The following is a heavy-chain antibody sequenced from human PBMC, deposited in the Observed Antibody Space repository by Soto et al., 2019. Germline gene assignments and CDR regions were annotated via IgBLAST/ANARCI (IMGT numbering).Heavy chain of an antibody. J-gene: IGHJ6*02. Sequence: QVQLQEAGQGLVKPSGTLSLTCAVSGGSISSSNWWRWVRQPPGKGLECTGEIYHSGSTNYNPSLKSRVTISVDKSKNQFSLKLSSVTAADTAVYYCARDTCIVGANALDYYYGMDVGGQGTTVTVSS. CDR1: GGSISSSNW. D-gene: IGHD1-26*01. V-gene: IGHV4-4*02. CDR3: ARDTCIVGANALDYYYGMDV. CDR2: IYHSGST.